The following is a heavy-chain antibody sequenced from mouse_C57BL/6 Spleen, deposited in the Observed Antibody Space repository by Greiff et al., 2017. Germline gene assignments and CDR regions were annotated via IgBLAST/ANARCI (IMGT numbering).Heavy chain of an antibody. J-gene: IGHJ2*01. CDR3: ARSRFITTVVATDYFDY. CDR2: IWSGGST. Sequence: VQLKQSGPGLVQPSQSLSITCTVSGFSLTSYGVHWVRQSPGKGLEWLGVIWSGGSTDYNAAFISRLSISKDNSKSQVFFKMNSLQADDTAIYYCARSRFITTVVATDYFDYWGQGTTLTVSS. D-gene: IGHD1-1*01. CDR1: GFSLTSYG. V-gene: IGHV2-2*01.